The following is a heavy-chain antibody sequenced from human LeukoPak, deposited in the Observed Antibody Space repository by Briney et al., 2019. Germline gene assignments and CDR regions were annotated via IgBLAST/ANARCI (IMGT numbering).Heavy chain of an antibody. CDR2: ISAYNGNT. D-gene: IGHD6-13*01. CDR3: ARKSIAADSYYYYMDV. V-gene: IGHV1-18*01. CDR1: GYTFTSYG. Sequence: ASLKVSCKASGYTFTSYGISWVRQAPGQGLEWMGWISAYNGNTNYAQKLQGRVTMTTDTSTSTAYMELRSLRSDDTAVYYCARKSIAADSYYYYMDVWGKGTTFTVSS. J-gene: IGHJ6*03.